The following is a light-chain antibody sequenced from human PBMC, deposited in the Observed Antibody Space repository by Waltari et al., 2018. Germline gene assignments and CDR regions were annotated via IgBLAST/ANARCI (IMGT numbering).Light chain of an antibody. CDR1: QGISTY. CDR2: AVT. Sequence: DIQMTQSPSSLSASVGDTVTITCRASQGISTYLNWFQQKPGKAPKLLIYAVTTLQGGVPSRFSGSGSGTEFTLTISSLQPEDFATYYCLQHNSYPYSFGQGTKVEIK. CDR3: LQHNSYPYS. V-gene: IGKV1-17*01. J-gene: IGKJ2*03.